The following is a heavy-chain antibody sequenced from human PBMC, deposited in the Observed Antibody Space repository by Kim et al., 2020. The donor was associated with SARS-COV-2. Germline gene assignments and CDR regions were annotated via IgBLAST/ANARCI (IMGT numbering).Heavy chain of an antibody. CDR2: ISYDGTTN. J-gene: IGHJ4*02. D-gene: IGHD3-10*01. CDR1: GFNFYTYA. V-gene: IGHV3-30*18. Sequence: GGSLRLSCAASGFNFYTYAMHWVRQAPGKGLEWVALISYDGTTNYYSDSVRGRFTISRDNSKNTLYLQMNSLRPEDTAVYYCAKLRVRGVHYFDSWGQGTPDTVPS. CDR3: AKLRVRGVHYFDS.